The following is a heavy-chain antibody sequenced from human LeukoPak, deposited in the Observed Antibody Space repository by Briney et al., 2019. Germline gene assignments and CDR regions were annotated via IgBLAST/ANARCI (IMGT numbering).Heavy chain of an antibody. V-gene: IGHV4-30-4*01. J-gene: IGHJ6*04. CDR2: IYYSGST. CDR3: AREDYGDYGMDV. CDR1: GGSISSGEYY. D-gene: IGHD4-17*01. Sequence: SETLSLTCTVSGGSISSGEYYWSWIRQPPGKGLEWIGYIYYSGSTYYNPSLKSRVTISVDTSKNQFSLKLSSVTAADTAVYYCAREDYGDYGMDVWGKGTSVTVSS.